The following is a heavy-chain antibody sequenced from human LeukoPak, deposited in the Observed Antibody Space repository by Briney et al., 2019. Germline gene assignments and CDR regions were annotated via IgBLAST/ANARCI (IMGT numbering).Heavy chain of an antibody. CDR1: GFIFSGYG. CDR3: AKDDQGKERDY. Sequence: GRSLRLSCGASGFIFSGYGMHWVRQAPGKGLEWLADISYDGSNKKYADSVKGRFTISSDNSKNTMYLEMDSLRAEDTAVYYCAKDDQGKERDYWGQGTLVTVSS. CDR2: ISYDGSNK. J-gene: IGHJ4*02. V-gene: IGHV3-30*18. D-gene: IGHD3-10*01.